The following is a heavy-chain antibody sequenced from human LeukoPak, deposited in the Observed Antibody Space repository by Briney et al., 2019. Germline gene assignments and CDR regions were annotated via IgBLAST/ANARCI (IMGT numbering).Heavy chain of an antibody. CDR3: AELGITMIGGV. D-gene: IGHD3-10*02. J-gene: IGHJ6*04. Sequence: GRSLRLSCAASGFPFSSYSMNWVRQAPGKGLEWVSYISSSGSTIYYADSVKGRFTISRDNAKNSLYLQMNSLRAEDTAVYYCAELGITMIGGVWGKGTTVTISS. CDR1: GFPFSSYS. V-gene: IGHV3-48*04. CDR2: ISSSGSTI.